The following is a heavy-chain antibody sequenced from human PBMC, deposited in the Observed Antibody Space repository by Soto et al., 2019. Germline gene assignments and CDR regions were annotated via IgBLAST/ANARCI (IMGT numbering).Heavy chain of an antibody. CDR2: INPSGGST. Sequence: ASVKVSCKASGYTFTSYYMHWVRQAPGQGLEWMGIINPSGGSTSYAQKFQGRVTMTRDTSTSTVYMELSSLRSEDTAVYYCARDLFFVPNREDCSSTSCHVAWFDPWGQGTLVTVSS. CDR1: GYTFTSYY. J-gene: IGHJ5*02. D-gene: IGHD2-2*01. CDR3: ARDLFFVPNREDCSSTSCHVAWFDP. V-gene: IGHV1-46*01.